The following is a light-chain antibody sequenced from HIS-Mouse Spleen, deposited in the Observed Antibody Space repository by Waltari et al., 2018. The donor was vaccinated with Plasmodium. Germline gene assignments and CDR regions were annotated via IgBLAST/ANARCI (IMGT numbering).Light chain of an antibody. CDR1: SGSVSTSYY. CDR2: STN. V-gene: IGLV8-61*01. CDR3: VLYMGSGIWV. J-gene: IGLJ2*01. Sequence: QTVVTQEPSFSVSPGGTVTLTCGLSSGSVSTSYYPSWYQQTPGQAPRPLIYSTNTLSSGVPDRFSGSILENKAALTITGAQADDEADYYCVLYMGSGIWVFGGGTKLTVL.